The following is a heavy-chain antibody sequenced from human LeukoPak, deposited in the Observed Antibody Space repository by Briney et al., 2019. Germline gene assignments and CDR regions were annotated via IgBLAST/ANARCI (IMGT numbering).Heavy chain of an antibody. D-gene: IGHD3-22*01. CDR1: GYTFTGYY. CDR2: INPNSGGT. Sequence: PGASVKVSCTASGYTFTGYYMHWVRQAPGQGLEWMRWINPNSGGTNYAQKFQGRVTMTRDTSISTAYMELSRLRSDDTAVYYCARVPIRRHYESTGYYYEDPWGQGTLVTGSS. J-gene: IGHJ5*02. V-gene: IGHV1-2*02. CDR3: ARVPIRRHYESTGYYYEDP.